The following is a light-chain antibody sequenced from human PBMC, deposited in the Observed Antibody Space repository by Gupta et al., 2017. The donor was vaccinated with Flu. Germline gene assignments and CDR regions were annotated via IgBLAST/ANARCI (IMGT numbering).Light chain of an antibody. J-gene: IGKJ2*01. CDR1: QNINRW. V-gene: IGKV1-5*03. CDR3: QQYHAYPHT. Sequence: DIEMTQSPSTLSASVGDRVTITCRASQNINRWLAWYQQKPGKAPKLLIYKTSSLESGVPSRFRGGGSGTDFSFTIDSLQPEDIATYYCQQYHAYPHTFGQGTKLEI. CDR2: KTS.